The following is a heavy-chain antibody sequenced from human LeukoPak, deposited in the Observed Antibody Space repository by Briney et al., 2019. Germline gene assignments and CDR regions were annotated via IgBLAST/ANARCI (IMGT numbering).Heavy chain of an antibody. J-gene: IGHJ4*01. CDR1: GFTFSRYE. CDR2: ISSSGSTM. V-gene: IGHV3-48*03. CDR3: ARVLAGATYFDY. Sequence: GGSLRLSCAASGFTFSRYEMNWVRQAPGKGLEWLSYISSSGSTMYYADSVKGRITISRDNAKNSLYLQMNSLRAEGTAVYYCARVLAGATYFDYWGQGTLVTVSS. D-gene: IGHD1-26*01.